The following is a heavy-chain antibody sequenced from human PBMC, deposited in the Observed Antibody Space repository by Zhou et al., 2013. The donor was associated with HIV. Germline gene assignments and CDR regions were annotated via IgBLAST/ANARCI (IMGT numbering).Heavy chain of an antibody. Sequence: QVQLVQSGAEVKKPGSSVKVSCKASGGTFNSYAISWVRQAPGQGLEWMGRIIPIFGTANYAQKFQGRVTITADESTSTAYMELSSLRSEDTAVYYCARAPWGGNSAGSIDYWGQGTLVIVSS. V-gene: IGHV1-69*13. CDR2: IIPIFGTA. CDR3: ARAPWGGNSAGSIDY. D-gene: IGHD2-21*02. CDR1: GGTFNSYA. J-gene: IGHJ4*02.